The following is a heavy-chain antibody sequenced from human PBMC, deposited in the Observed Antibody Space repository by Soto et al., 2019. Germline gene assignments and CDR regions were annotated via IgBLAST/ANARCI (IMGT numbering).Heavy chain of an antibody. Sequence: QVQLVQSGAEVKKPGSSVKVSCKASGGTFSIYTISWVRQSPGQGLEWMGRIIPILGIANYAQKFQGRVTITADKYPSTAYMEVSSLRAEGTAVYYCARTGQQQLPTFDYWGQGTLVTVSS. D-gene: IGHD6-13*01. CDR1: GGTFSIYT. V-gene: IGHV1-69*02. J-gene: IGHJ4*02. CDR3: ARTGQQQLPTFDY. CDR2: IIPILGIA.